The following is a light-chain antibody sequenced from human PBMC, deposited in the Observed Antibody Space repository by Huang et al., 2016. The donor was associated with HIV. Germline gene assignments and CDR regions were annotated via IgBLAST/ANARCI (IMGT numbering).Light chain of an antibody. CDR3: QQSDSIPWT. V-gene: IGKV1-39*01. J-gene: IGKJ1*01. CDR2: AAS. Sequence: DIQLTQSPTSLSASIGDRVTISCRASQSISVSLNWYQKRAGKAPKLLIYAASHLQSGVPARLSGSGSGTDFTLTISSLQVEDFATYYCQQSDSIPWTFGQGTNVDIK. CDR1: QSISVS.